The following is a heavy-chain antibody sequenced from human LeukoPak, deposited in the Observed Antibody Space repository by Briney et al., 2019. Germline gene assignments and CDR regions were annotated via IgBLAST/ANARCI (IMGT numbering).Heavy chain of an antibody. CDR3: ARHDYGGNSAWFDP. Sequence: SETLSLIYTVYGGSIRGSFWSWIRQHPGKGLEWMGYLFYSGSNYYNPSIMTQVTISVEMSTTQFSLERTSVTAADTAVYYCARHDYGGNSAWFDPWGQGTLVTVSS. D-gene: IGHD4-23*01. J-gene: IGHJ5*02. CDR2: LFYSGSN. CDR1: GGSIRGSF. V-gene: IGHV4-59*01.